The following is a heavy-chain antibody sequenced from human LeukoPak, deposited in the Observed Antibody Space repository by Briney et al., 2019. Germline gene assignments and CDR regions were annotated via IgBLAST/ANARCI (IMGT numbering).Heavy chain of an antibody. J-gene: IGHJ4*02. CDR3: VRRSSFDC. V-gene: IGHV3-48*04. Sequence: GGSLRLSCTASGFSFTSHGMNWVRQAPGKGLEWVSYISNNRSNINYADSVKGGFTIPRDNARNSLFLQMTSLRPDDTAVYFCVRRSSFDCWGQGTRVTVSS. CDR2: ISNNRSNI. CDR1: GFSFTSHG.